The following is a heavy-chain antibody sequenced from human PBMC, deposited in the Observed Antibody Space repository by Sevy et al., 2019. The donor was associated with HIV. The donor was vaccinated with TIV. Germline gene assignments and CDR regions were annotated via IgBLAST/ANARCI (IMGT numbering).Heavy chain of an antibody. J-gene: IGHJ6*02. D-gene: IGHD4-17*01. CDR2: IYSGGDT. V-gene: IGHV3-53*01. Sequence: GGSLRLSCAASGFTVSSNYMSWVRQAPGKGLEWVSVIYSGGDTYYADSVKGRFIISRDNSKNTLYLQMNSLRAEDTAVYYCARDLDDCGDYQAVGGMDVWGQGTTVTVSS. CDR1: GFTVSSNY. CDR3: ARDLDDCGDYQAVGGMDV.